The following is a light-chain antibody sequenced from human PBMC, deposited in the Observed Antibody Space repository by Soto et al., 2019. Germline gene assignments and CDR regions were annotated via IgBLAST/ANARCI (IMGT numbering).Light chain of an antibody. V-gene: IGLV2-14*01. Sequence: QSALTQPASVSGSPGQSITISCTGTSGDVGGYNYVSWYQPHLGKALKLTIYEVTNRPSGVCDRFSGFKSGNTASLTISGLRAEDEGDYYCSPYISRTFVVFGGGTKLTVL. J-gene: IGLJ2*01. CDR3: SPYISRTFVV. CDR1: SGDVGGYNY. CDR2: EVT.